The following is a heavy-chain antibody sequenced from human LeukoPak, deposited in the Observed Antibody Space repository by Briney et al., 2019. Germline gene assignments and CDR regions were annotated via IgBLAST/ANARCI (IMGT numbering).Heavy chain of an antibody. CDR2: IKPTGGST. Sequence: GASVKVSCKASGYTFPSYFMHWVRQAPGQGLEWMGIIKPTGGSTTYAQKFQGRVTMTRDTSTSTVYMELSSLRSDDTAVYYCARTAARRFDYWGQGTLVTVSS. D-gene: IGHD6-6*01. J-gene: IGHJ4*02. CDR1: GYTFPSYF. V-gene: IGHV1-46*01. CDR3: ARTAARRFDY.